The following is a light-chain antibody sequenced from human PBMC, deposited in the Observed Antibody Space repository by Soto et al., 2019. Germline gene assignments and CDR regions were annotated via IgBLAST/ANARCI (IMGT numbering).Light chain of an antibody. CDR3: QHDGSSPYN. Sequence: EIVLTQSPGTLSLSPGERATLSCRASQSVSSTHLAWYQHKPGQAPRLLIYGASSRTTGIQDRFSGSGSGTDFTLTISRLEPEDLAVYYCQHDGSSPYNFGQGTKLEIK. J-gene: IGKJ2*01. CDR2: GAS. V-gene: IGKV3-20*01. CDR1: QSVSSTH.